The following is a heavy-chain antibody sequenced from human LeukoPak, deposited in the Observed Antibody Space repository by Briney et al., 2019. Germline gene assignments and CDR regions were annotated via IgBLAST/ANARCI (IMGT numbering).Heavy chain of an antibody. CDR3: ARHKPYGSGSFDTFDI. Sequence: ASVKVSCKASGYTFSSNGISWVRQAPGQGLEWMGWISAYNGNTNYAQKFQGRVTMTTDTSTSTAYMELRSLRSDDTALYYCARHKPYGSGSFDTFDIWGQGTMVTVSS. CDR1: GYTFSSNG. CDR2: ISAYNGNT. J-gene: IGHJ3*02. V-gene: IGHV1-18*01. D-gene: IGHD3-10*01.